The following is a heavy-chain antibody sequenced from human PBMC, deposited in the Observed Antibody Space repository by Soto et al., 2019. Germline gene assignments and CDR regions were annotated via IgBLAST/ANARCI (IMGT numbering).Heavy chain of an antibody. D-gene: IGHD2-15*01. CDR3: ATMGLYCSGGSCYSDN. CDR2: IKNKGDGGTA. CDR1: GFLFPNAW. V-gene: IGHV3-15*01. J-gene: IGHJ4*02. Sequence: EVQLVESGGGLVKPGGSLRLSCAGSGFLFPNAWMSWFRQAPGKGLEWVGHIKNKGDGGTADHAAAVKGRSVISRDDSERMVFLQMNSLKVEDTAVYYCATMGLYCSGGSCYSDNWGQGALVTVSS.